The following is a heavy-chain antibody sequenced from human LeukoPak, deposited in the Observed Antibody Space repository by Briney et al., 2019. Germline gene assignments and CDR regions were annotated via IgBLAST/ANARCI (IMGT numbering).Heavy chain of an antibody. V-gene: IGHV4-39*07. CDR1: GGSISSSSYY. CDR2: IYYSGST. J-gene: IGHJ6*02. Sequence: PSETLSLTCTVSGGSISSSSYYWGWIRQPPGKGLEWIGNIYYSGSTYYNPSLKSRVTISVDTSKNRFSLKLSSATAADTAMYYCARGEGYSYGYRPLDVWGQGTTVTVSS. CDR3: ARGEGYSYGYRPLDV. D-gene: IGHD5-18*01.